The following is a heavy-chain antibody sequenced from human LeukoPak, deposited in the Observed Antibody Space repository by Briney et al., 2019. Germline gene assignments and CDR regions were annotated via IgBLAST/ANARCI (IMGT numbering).Heavy chain of an antibody. J-gene: IGHJ6*02. CDR3: ARGHSYGYYYYYGMDV. Sequence: PSETLSLTCTVSGGSISSYYWSWIRQPPGKGLEWIGYIYYSGSTNYNPSLKSRVTISVDTSKNQFSLKLSSVTAADTAVYYCARGHSYGYYYYYGMDVWGQGTTVTVSS. D-gene: IGHD5-18*01. CDR2: IYYSGST. V-gene: IGHV4-59*01. CDR1: GGSISSYY.